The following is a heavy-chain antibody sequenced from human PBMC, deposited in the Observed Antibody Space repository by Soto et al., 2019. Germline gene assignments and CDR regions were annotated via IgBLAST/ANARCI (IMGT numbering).Heavy chain of an antibody. CDR1: GLSLSGFA. CDR3: ARVGHGYSYGSGFDP. CDR2: VSYDGRET. D-gene: IGHD5-18*01. J-gene: IGHJ5*02. V-gene: IGHV3-30-3*01. Sequence: QGQLVESGGGVVQPGTSLGLSCAASGLSLSGFAMHWVRQAPGKGLEWVALVSYDGRETFYADSVKGRVTISRDDSKKTLYLQMNSLRIDDTAVYYCARVGHGYSYGSGFDPWGQGTLVTVSS.